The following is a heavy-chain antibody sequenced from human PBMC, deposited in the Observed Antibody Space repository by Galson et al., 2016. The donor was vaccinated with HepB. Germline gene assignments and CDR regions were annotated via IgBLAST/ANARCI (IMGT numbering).Heavy chain of an antibody. CDR1: GFTFSSYW. CDR3: ASYRVFYGMDV. J-gene: IGHJ6*02. CDR2: IKSDGRET. Sequence: SLRLSCAASGFTFSSYWMHWVRQAPGKGLVWVSRIKSDGRETTYADSVKGRFTITRDNAENTLYLQMNSLRADDTAVYYCASYRVFYGMDVWGQGTTVTVSS. V-gene: IGHV3-74*01. D-gene: IGHD4-11*01.